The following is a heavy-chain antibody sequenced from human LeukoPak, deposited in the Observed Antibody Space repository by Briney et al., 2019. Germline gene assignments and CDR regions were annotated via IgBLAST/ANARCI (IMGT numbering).Heavy chain of an antibody. V-gene: IGHV3-7*01. CDR2: IKQDGSEK. J-gene: IGHJ4*02. Sequence: PGGSLRLSCAASGFTFSSYWMSWVRQVPGKGLEWVAKIKQDGSEKYYVDSVKGRFTLSRDNAKNSLYLQMNSLRAEDTAVYYCGRGPTRANSSDYWGQGTLVTVSS. D-gene: IGHD2/OR15-2a*01. CDR3: GRGPTRANSSDY. CDR1: GFTFSSYW.